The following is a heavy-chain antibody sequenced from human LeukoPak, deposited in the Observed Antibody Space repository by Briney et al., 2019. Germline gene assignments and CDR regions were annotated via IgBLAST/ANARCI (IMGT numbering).Heavy chain of an antibody. CDR1: GGPISSYY. D-gene: IGHD6-13*01. Sequence: SETLSLTCTVSGGPISSYYGIWIRQPPGKGLEWIAYIYYTGSTNYSPSLKSRVTISVDTSQNQFSLNLNSVTAADTAVYYCARHGGGGSSWYDYWGQGTLVTVSS. CDR3: ARHGGGGSSWYDY. J-gene: IGHJ4*02. CDR2: IYYTGST. V-gene: IGHV4-59*08.